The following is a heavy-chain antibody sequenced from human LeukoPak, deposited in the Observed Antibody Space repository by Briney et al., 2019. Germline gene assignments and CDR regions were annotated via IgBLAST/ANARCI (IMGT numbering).Heavy chain of an antibody. J-gene: IGHJ4*02. CDR1: GGSFSGYY. V-gene: IGHV4-34*01. Sequence: SSETLSLTCAVYGGSFSGYYWSWIRQPPGKGLEWIGEINHSGSTNYNPSLKSRVTISVDTSKNQFSLKLSSVTAADTDVYYCARTAGDFDYWGQGTLVTVSS. CDR3: ARTAGDFDY. D-gene: IGHD6-13*01. CDR2: INHSGST.